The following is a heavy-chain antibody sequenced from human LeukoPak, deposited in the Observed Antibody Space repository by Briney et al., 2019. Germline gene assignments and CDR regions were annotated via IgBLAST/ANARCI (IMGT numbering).Heavy chain of an antibody. CDR2: ISSSSSYI. V-gene: IGHV3-21*01. CDR3: ARDNTVVVVAATGASWFDP. J-gene: IGHJ5*02. D-gene: IGHD2-15*01. Sequence: PGGSLRLSCAASGFTFSSYRMNWVRQAPGKGLEWVSSISSSSSYIYYADSVKGRFTISRDNAKNSLYLQMNSLRAEDTAVYYCARDNTVVVVAATGASWFDPWGQGTLVTVSS. CDR1: GFTFSSYR.